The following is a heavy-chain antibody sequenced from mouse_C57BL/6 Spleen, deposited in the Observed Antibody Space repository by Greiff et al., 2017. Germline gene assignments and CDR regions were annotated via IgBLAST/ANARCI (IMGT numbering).Heavy chain of an antibody. CDR3: ARSGILHDGYGDY. V-gene: IGHV1-53*01. CDR1: GYTFTSYW. Sequence: VQLQEPGTELVKPGASVKLSCKASGYTFTSYWMHWVKQRPGQGLEWIGNINPSNGGTNYNEKFKSKATLTVDKSSSTAYMQLSSLTSEDYAVYYCARSGILHDGYGDYWGQGTTLTVSS. J-gene: IGHJ2*01. D-gene: IGHD2-3*01. CDR2: INPSNGGT.